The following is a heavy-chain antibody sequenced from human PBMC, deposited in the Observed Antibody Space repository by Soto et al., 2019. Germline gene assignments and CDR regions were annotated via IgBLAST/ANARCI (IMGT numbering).Heavy chain of an antibody. D-gene: IGHD3-3*01. CDR1: GFTFSSYG. CDR2: ISYDGSNK. Sequence: GGSLRLSCAASGFTFSSYGMHWVRQAPGKGLEWVAVISYDGSNKYYADSVKGRFTISRDNSKNTLYLQMNSLRAEDTAVYYCAKETSYDFWSGYSPNYFDYWGQGTLVTVSS. V-gene: IGHV3-30*18. J-gene: IGHJ4*02. CDR3: AKETSYDFWSGYSPNYFDY.